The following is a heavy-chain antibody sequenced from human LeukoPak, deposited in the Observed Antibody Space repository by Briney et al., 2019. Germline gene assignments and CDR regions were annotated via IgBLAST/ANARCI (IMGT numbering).Heavy chain of an antibody. CDR3: ARDYLPFSYYDFWSGYYSGNWFDP. Sequence: GASVKVSCKASGYTFTSYAMHWVRQAPGQRLEWMGWINAGNGNTKYSQKFQGRVTITRDTSASTAYMELSSLRSEDMAVYYCARDYLPFSYYDFWSGYYSGNWFDPWGQGTLVTVSS. CDR1: GYTFTSYA. J-gene: IGHJ5*02. CDR2: INAGNGNT. V-gene: IGHV1-3*01. D-gene: IGHD3-3*01.